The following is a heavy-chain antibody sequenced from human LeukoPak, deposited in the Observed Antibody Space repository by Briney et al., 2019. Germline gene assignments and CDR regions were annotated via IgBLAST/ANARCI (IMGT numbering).Heavy chain of an antibody. V-gene: IGHV5-10-1*01. CDR3: VRQPPGVYDTTQNWFDP. CDR2: IAPSDSYT. Sequence: GESLKISCKVSGSRFPSYWITWVRQVPGKGLEWMGRIAPSDSYTNYNPSFEGHVTMSVEKSITTVYLQWSSLKASDTAMYYCVRQPPGVYDTTQNWFDPWGQGTLVTVSS. D-gene: IGHD3-22*01. J-gene: IGHJ5*02. CDR1: GSRFPSYW.